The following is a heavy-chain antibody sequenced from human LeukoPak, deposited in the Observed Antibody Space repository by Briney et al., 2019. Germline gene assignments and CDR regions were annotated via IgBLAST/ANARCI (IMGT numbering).Heavy chain of an antibody. CDR2: INPSGGST. V-gene: IGHV1-46*01. CDR3: ARDSPYGSGSGAYYYYYMDV. CDR1: GYTFTSYY. Sequence: ASVKVSCKASGYTFTSYYMHWVRQAPGQGLEWMGIINPSGGSTSYAQKFQGRVTMTRDMSTSTVYMELSSLRSEDTAVYYCARDSPYGSGSGAYYYYYMDVWGKGTTVTVSS. D-gene: IGHD3-10*01. J-gene: IGHJ6*03.